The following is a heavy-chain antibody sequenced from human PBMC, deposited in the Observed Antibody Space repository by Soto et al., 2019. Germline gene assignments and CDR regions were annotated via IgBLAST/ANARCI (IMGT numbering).Heavy chain of an antibody. CDR1: GGSFSGNC. CDR2: INHSGST. CDR3: ARAYRGSSWYLDY. J-gene: IGHJ4*02. D-gene: IGHD6-13*01. V-gene: IGHV4-34*01. Sequence: SETLSLTCTVYGGSFSGNCCCWVRQPPGKGREWIGEINHSGSTNYNPSLKSRVTISVDTSKNQFSLKLSSVTAADTAVYYCARAYRGSSWYLDYWGQGTLVT.